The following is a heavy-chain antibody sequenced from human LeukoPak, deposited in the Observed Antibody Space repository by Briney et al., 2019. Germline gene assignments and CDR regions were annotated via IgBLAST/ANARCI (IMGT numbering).Heavy chain of an antibody. CDR3: ARQRQYGSGTYYNVLGAFDV. CDR1: GGSFSGYY. D-gene: IGHD3-10*01. Sequence: PSETLSLTCAVYGGSFSGYYWSWIRQSPGKGLEWIGSVYYSGTTQSNPSLKSRVTISIDTSKSQFSLKLTSVTAADTAVYYCARQRQYGSGTYYNVLGAFDVWGQGTMVTASS. CDR2: VYYSGTT. J-gene: IGHJ3*01. V-gene: IGHV4-34*01.